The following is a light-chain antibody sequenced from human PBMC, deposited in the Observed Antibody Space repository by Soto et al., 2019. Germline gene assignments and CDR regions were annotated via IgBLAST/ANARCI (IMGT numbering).Light chain of an antibody. V-gene: IGKV3-15*01. J-gene: IGKJ2*01. CDR1: QSVGGD. CDR3: QQYYAWPRT. CDR2: GAV. Sequence: EIVMTQSPVTLSVSPGERATLSCSASQSVGGDLAWYQQIPGQAPRLLLYGAVTRATGVAARFSGGGSGTEFTLTVDSLQSEDLAVYYCQQYYAWPRTFGQGTKLEI.